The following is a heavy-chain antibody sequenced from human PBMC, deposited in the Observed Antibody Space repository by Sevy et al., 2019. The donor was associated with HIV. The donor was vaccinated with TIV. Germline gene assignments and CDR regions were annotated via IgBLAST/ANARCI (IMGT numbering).Heavy chain of an antibody. CDR3: AREGLAAAGTNPYYYYGMDV. Sequence: GGSLRLSCAASGFTLSTYSMNWVRQAPGKGLEWVSSISSSSSYIYSADSVKGRFTISRDNAKNSLYLQMSSLRAEDTAVYYCAREGLAAAGTNPYYYYGMDVWGHGTMVTVSS. CDR2: ISSSSSYI. D-gene: IGHD6-13*01. V-gene: IGHV3-21*06. J-gene: IGHJ6*02. CDR1: GFTLSTYS.